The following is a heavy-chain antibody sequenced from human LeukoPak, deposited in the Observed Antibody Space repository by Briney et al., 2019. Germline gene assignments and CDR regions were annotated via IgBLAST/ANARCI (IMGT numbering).Heavy chain of an antibody. CDR3: ARRSYYVPFDI. D-gene: IGHD1-26*01. CDR2: IYYSGST. Sequence: SETLSLTCSVSGGSVSSTNYYWGWIRQPPGKGLEWIGEIYYSGSTYYTPSLKSRVTISVDTSKNQFPLKLSSVTAADTAVYYCARRSYYVPFDIRGQGTMVTVSS. V-gene: IGHV4-39*01. J-gene: IGHJ3*02. CDR1: GGSVSSTNYY.